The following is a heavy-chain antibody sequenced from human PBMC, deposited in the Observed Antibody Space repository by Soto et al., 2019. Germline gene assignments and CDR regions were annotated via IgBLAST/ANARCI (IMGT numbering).Heavy chain of an antibody. D-gene: IGHD1-26*01. Sequence: SETLSLTCTVSGGSISDTSYYWGWIRQTPGKGLEWIGSIFYTGSAYYNSSLKGRVSISVDTSKNQFSLKLISVAAADTAVYHCGSLKSPYRGSYYGGGFFDYWGPGTLVTVS. CDR3: GSLKSPYRGSYYGGGFFDY. J-gene: IGHJ4*02. CDR2: IFYTGSA. CDR1: GGSISDTSYY. V-gene: IGHV4-39*01.